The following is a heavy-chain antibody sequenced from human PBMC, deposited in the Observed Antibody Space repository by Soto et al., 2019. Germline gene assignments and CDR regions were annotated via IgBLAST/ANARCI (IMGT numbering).Heavy chain of an antibody. V-gene: IGHV3-66*02. Sequence: GGSLRLSCAASGFTVSSNYMSWVRQAPGKGLEWVSVIYSGGSTYYADSVKGRFTISRDNSKNTLYLQMNSLRAEDTAVYYCARGPIAVYDSSGYYSLDFDYWGQGTLVTVSS. CDR2: IYSGGST. CDR3: ARGPIAVYDSSGYYSLDFDY. CDR1: GFTVSSNY. D-gene: IGHD3-22*01. J-gene: IGHJ4*02.